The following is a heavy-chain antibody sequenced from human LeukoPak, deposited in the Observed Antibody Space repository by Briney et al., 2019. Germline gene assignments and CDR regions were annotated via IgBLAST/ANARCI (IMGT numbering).Heavy chain of an antibody. D-gene: IGHD6-19*01. CDR2: IYSGGST. Sequence: GGSLRLSCAASGFTVSSNYMSWVRQAPGKGLECVSVIYSGGSTYYADSVKGRFTISRDNSKNTLYLQMNSLRAEDTAVYYCGLARRIAVAGTVDYWGQGTLVTVSS. CDR3: GLARRIAVAGTVDY. J-gene: IGHJ4*02. V-gene: IGHV3-53*01. CDR1: GFTVSSNY.